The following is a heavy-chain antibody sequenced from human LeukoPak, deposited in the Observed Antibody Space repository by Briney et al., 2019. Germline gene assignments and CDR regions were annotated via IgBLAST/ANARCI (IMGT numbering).Heavy chain of an antibody. CDR1: GGSITSGSYY. CDR2: IYTSGST. V-gene: IGHV4-61*02. J-gene: IGHJ4*02. CDR3: ARDGYNENEYYFDY. Sequence: PSQTLSLTCIVSGGSITSGSYYWSWIRQPAGKGLEWIGRIYTSGSTNYNPSLKSRVTISVDTSKNQVSLKLSSVTAADTAVYYRARDGYNENEYYFDYWGQGTLVTVSS. D-gene: IGHD5-24*01.